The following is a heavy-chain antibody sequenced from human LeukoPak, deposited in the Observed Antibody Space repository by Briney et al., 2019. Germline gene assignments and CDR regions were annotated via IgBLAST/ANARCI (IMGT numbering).Heavy chain of an antibody. V-gene: IGHV4-39*01. CDR2: IYYSGST. D-gene: IGHD2-2*01. J-gene: IGHJ5*02. CDR1: GGSISSSSYY. Sequence: SETLSLTCTVSGGSISSSSYYWGWIRQPPGKGLEWIGSIYYSGSTYYNPSLKSRVTISVDTSKNQFSLKLSSVTAADTAVYYCARQDIVVVPTAMGNWFDPWGQGTLVTVSS. CDR3: ARQDIVVVPTAMGNWFDP.